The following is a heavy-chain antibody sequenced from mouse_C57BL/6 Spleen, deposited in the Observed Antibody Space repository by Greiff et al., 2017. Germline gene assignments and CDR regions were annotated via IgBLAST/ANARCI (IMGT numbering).Heavy chain of an antibody. CDR1: GFTFSSYG. D-gene: IGHD2-1*01. Sequence: EVQGVESGGDLVKPGGSLKLSCAASGFTFSSYGMSWVRQTPDKRLEWVATISSGGSYTYYPDSVKGRFTISRDNAKNTLYLQMSSLKSEDTAMYYCARHPYGNLYAMDYWGQGTSVTVSS. J-gene: IGHJ4*01. CDR2: ISSGGSYT. V-gene: IGHV5-6*01. CDR3: ARHPYGNLYAMDY.